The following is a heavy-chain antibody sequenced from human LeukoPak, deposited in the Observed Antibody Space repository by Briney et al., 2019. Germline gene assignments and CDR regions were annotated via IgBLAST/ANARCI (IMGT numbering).Heavy chain of an antibody. D-gene: IGHD6-6*01. Sequence: GASVKVSCKASGYTFTNYDINWVRQATGQGLEWMGWMNPNSGNTGYAQKFQGRVTMTRNTSISTAYMELSSLRSEDTAVYYCARGFSIRPNSSGYWGQGTLVTVSS. CDR1: GYTFTNYD. CDR2: MNPNSGNT. CDR3: ARGFSIRPNSSGY. J-gene: IGHJ4*02. V-gene: IGHV1-8*02.